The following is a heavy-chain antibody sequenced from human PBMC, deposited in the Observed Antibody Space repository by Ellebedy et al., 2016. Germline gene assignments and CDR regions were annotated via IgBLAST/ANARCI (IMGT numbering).Heavy chain of an antibody. CDR2: ISGDGDTT. CDR1: GFSFRNFF. D-gene: IGHD4-17*01. V-gene: IGHV3-23*01. J-gene: IGHJ4*02. CDR3: YYGHYSGY. Sequence: GGSLRISXVASGFSFRNFFMSWVRQAPGGGLEWISTISGDGDTTFSADSVKGRFTISRDNSRNTVYLQMDSLRAADTAVYYCYYGHYSGYWGQGTLVTVSS.